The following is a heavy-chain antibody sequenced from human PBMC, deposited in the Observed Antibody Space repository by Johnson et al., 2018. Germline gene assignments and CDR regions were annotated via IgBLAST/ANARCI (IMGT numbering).Heavy chain of an antibody. V-gene: IGHV4-59*01. CDR1: GGSISSYY. Sequence: QVGLREWGPGLVEHSETLSLTCTVSGGSISSYYWSWIRQPPGKGLEWTGYIYYSGSTNYNPSLKSRVTISVDTSKNQFSLKLSSVTAADTAVYYCAKRWGHAFDIWGQGTMVTVSS. J-gene: IGHJ3*02. D-gene: IGHD5-24*01. CDR2: IYYSGST. CDR3: AKRWGHAFDI.